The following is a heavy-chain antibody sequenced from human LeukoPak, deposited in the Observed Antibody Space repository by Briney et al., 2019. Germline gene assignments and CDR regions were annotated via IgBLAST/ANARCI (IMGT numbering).Heavy chain of an antibody. J-gene: IGHJ4*02. CDR3: AKDRGFSFASGSSELEY. CDR2: TSFDGSSK. CDR1: GFTFWSYG. Sequence: GGSLRLSCSASGFTFWSYGMHWVRQAPGKGPEWVAVTSFDGSSKYYAASVKGRFTISRDNSKNTLYLQMNSLRPEDTAVYYCAKDRGFSFASGSSELEYWGQGTLVTVSS. V-gene: IGHV3-30*18. D-gene: IGHD3-10*01.